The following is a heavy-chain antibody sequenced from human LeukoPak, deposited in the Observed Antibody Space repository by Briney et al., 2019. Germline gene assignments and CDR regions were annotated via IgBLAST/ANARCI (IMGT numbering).Heavy chain of an antibody. D-gene: IGHD4-17*01. CDR3: ARDLALSGITVTTRSHFDY. V-gene: IGHV1-2*02. CDR1: GYTFTGYY. CDR2: INPNSGGT. J-gene: IGHJ4*02. Sequence: ASVKVSCKASGYTFTGYYMHWVRQAPGQGLEWMGWINPNSGGTNYAQMFQGRVTMTRDTSISTAYMELSRLRSDDTAVYYCARDLALSGITVTTRSHFDYWGQGTLVTVSS.